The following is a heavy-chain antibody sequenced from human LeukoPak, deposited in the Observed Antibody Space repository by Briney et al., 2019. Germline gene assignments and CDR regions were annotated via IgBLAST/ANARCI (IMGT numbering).Heavy chain of an antibody. D-gene: IGHD6-13*01. CDR2: INSDGSST. V-gene: IGHV3-74*01. CDR3: ARGARGAGTFDY. CDR1: GFTFSSYW. Sequence: GGSLRLSCAASGFTFSSYWMHWVRQAPGKGLVWVSRINSDGSSTSYADSVKGRFTISRDNAKNTLYLQMNSLRAEDTAVYYCARGARGAGTFDYWGQGTLVTVSS. J-gene: IGHJ4*02.